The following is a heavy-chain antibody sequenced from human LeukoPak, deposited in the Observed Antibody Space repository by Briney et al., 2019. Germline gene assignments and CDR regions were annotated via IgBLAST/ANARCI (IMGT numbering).Heavy chain of an antibody. D-gene: IGHD1-1*01. CDR2: VSDSDSTK. J-gene: IGHJ4*02. V-gene: IGHV3-23*01. CDR3: AREMGRTWNAPIDY. CDR1: GFTFSSYA. Sequence: QPGGSLRLSCAASGFTFSSYAMSWVRQAPGKGLEWISYVSDSDSTKYYADSVKGRFTISRDNDKNSLLLQMDSLRVEDTAIYYCAREMGRTWNAPIDYWGQGILVTVSS.